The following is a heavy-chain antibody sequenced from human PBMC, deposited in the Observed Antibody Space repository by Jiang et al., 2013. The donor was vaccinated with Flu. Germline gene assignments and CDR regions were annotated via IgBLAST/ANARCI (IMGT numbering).Heavy chain of an antibody. D-gene: IGHD2-2*01. Sequence: NWVRQATGQGLEWMGWMNPNSGNTGYAQKFQGRVTMTRNTSISTAYMELSSLRSEDTAVYYCARGLIVVPAAMAQPGYYYGMDVWGQGTTVTVSS. CDR3: ARGLIVVPAAMAQPGYYYGMDV. CDR2: MNPNSGNT. V-gene: IGHV1-8*01. J-gene: IGHJ6*02.